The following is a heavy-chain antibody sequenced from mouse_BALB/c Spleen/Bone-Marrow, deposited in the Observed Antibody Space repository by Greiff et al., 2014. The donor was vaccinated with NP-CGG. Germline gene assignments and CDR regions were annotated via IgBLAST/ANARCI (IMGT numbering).Heavy chain of an antibody. J-gene: IGHJ2*01. D-gene: IGHD4-1*01. Sequence: VQLQQSGPGLVKPSQSLSLTCTVTGYSITSDYAWNWIRQFPGNKLEWMGYISYSGSTSYNPSLKSRISITRDTSKNQFFLQLNSVTTEDTATYYCARQRELGRCYFDYWGQGTTLTVSS. CDR2: ISYSGST. CDR1: GYSITSDYA. CDR3: ARQRELGRCYFDY. V-gene: IGHV3-2*02.